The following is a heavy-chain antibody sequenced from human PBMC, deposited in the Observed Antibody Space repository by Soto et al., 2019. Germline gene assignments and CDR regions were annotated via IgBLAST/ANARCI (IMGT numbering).Heavy chain of an antibody. CDR3: AREDPGYSSSWVMGPLDY. Sequence: PGCSLRLSCAASGFTVSSNYMSWVRQAPGKGLEWVSVIYSGGTTYYADSVKGRFTIARDNSKNTLYLQMNSLRAEDTAVYYCAREDPGYSSSWVMGPLDYWGQGTLVTVSS. V-gene: IGHV3-53*01. CDR1: GFTVSSNY. CDR2: IYSGGTT. J-gene: IGHJ4*02. D-gene: IGHD6-13*01.